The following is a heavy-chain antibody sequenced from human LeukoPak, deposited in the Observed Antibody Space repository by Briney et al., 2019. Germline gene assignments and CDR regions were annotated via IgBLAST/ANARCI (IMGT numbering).Heavy chain of an antibody. V-gene: IGHV3-74*01. CDR2: INSDGSST. CDR1: GFTFSSYE. D-gene: IGHD3-3*01. J-gene: IGHJ5*02. CDR3: ARGNPSYYDFWSGPFINWFDP. Sequence: PGGSLRLSCAASGFTFSSYEMNWVRQAPGKGLVWVSRINSDGSSTSYADSVKGRFTISRDNAKNTLYLQMNSLRAEDTAVYYCARGNPSYYDFWSGPFINWFDPWGQGTLVTVSS.